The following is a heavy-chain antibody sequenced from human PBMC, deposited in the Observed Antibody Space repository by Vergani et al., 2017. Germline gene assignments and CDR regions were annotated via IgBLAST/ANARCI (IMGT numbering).Heavy chain of an antibody. CDR3: ARDDYDILTGLDGNYYYYGMDV. Sequence: EVQLVESGGGLVKPGGSLRLSCAASGFTFSSYSMNWVRQAPGKGLEWVSYISSSSSTIYYADSVKGRFTISRDNAKNSLYLQMNSLRAEDTAVYYCARDDYDILTGLDGNYYYYGMDVWGQGTTVTVSS. V-gene: IGHV3-21*05. J-gene: IGHJ6*02. CDR1: GFTFSSYS. CDR2: ISSSSSTI. D-gene: IGHD3-9*01.